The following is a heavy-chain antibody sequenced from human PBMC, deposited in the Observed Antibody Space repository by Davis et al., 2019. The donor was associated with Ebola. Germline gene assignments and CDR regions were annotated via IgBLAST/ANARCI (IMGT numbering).Heavy chain of an antibody. CDR3: ARDGTGTGTQIDY. D-gene: IGHD7-27*01. V-gene: IGHV4-34*09. Sequence: MPSETLSLTCAVYGGSFSAYYWSWIRQPPGKGLEWIGEINHSGSTYYNPSLKSRVTISVDTSKNQFSLKLSSVTAADTAVYYCARDGTGTGTQIDYWGQGTLVTVSS. CDR1: GGSFSAYY. J-gene: IGHJ4*02. CDR2: INHSGST.